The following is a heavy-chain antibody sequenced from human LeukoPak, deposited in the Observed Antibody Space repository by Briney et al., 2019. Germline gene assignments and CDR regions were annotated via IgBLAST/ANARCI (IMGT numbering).Heavy chain of an antibody. J-gene: IGHJ4*02. D-gene: IGHD4-17*01. CDR3: ARQTLRGLDY. CDR2: INAGNGNT. Sequence: WMGWINAGNGNTNYSQKFQGRVTITRDTSGSTAYMELSSLRSEDTAVYYCARQTLRGLDYWGQGTLVTVSS. V-gene: IGHV1-3*01.